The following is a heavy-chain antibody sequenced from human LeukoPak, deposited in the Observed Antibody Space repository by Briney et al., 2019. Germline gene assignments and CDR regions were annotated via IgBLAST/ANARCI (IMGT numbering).Heavy chain of an antibody. CDR2: INPSGSST. D-gene: IGHD6-13*01. J-gene: IGHJ5*02. CDR3: ARSAYTSNLCVLVP. CDR1: GYTFSSYY. Sequence: ASVKVSCKASGYTFSSYYMHWVRQAPGQGLEWMGVINPSGSSTTYPQNFQDRVTLTRDTSTRTFYMDLRSLRSEDTAVYYCARSAYTSNLCVLVPWGQGTLVTVSS. V-gene: IGHV1-46*03.